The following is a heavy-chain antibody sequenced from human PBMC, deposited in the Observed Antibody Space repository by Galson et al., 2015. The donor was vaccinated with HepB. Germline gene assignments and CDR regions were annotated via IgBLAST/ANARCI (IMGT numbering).Heavy chain of an antibody. J-gene: IGHJ4*02. CDR1: GFPFRSYA. CDR2: RWDDGSNK. Sequence: SLRLSCAASGFPFRSYAMHWVRQAPGEGTEWVAGRWDDGSNKYYADSVKGGFTIYRDNSKNTLYLQMNTLRAEDTAVYYCARVRPAKRVDYYDSSVPLDYWGQGTLVVVSS. V-gene: IGHV3-33*01. CDR3: ARVRPAKRVDYYDSSVPLDY. D-gene: IGHD3-22*01.